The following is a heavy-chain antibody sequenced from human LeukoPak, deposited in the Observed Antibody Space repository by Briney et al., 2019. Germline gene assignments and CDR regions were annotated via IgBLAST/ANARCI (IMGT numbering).Heavy chain of an antibody. CDR1: GYTFTSYG. Sequence: GASVKVSCKASGYTFTSYGISWVRQAPGQGLEWMGWISAYNGNTNYAQKLQGRVTMTTDTSTSTAYMELRSLRSDDTAVYYCARDQWFRESLGWFDPWGQGTLVTASS. CDR2: ISAYNGNT. V-gene: IGHV1-18*01. J-gene: IGHJ5*02. D-gene: IGHD3-10*01. CDR3: ARDQWFRESLGWFDP.